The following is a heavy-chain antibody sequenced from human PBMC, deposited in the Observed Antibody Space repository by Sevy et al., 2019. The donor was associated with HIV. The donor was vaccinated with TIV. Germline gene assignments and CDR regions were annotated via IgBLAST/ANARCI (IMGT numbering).Heavy chain of an antibody. D-gene: IGHD1-26*01. CDR3: AKMQGGSYNYYGMDV. Sequence: GGSLRLSCAASGFIFSTYGIHWVRQAPGKGLEWVAVISYDGSEKYYADSVRGRFTISRDNSKNTLYLQMNSLRVEDTAIYYCAKMQGGSYNYYGMDVWGKGTTVTVSS. CDR2: ISYDGSEK. J-gene: IGHJ6*04. V-gene: IGHV3-30*18. CDR1: GFIFSTYG.